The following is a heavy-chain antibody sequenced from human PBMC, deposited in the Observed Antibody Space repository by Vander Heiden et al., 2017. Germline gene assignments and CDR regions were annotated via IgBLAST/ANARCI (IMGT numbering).Heavy chain of an antibody. CDR2: IKPDGNEK. D-gene: IGHD3-10*01. CDR3: ARDFSRADWFDP. CDR1: GFTFSGYW. Sequence: EVQLVESGGGLVQPGGSLRLSCAASGFTFSGYWMNWSRQAPGKGLGWVANIKPDGNEKYYLDSVKGRFTISRDNAKNSLDLQMNSLRVEDTAVYYCARDFSRADWFDPWGQGTLVTVSS. V-gene: IGHV3-7*01. J-gene: IGHJ5*02.